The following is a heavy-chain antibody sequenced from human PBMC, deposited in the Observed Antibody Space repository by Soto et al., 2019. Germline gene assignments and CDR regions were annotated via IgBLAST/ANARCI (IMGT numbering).Heavy chain of an antibody. CDR2: IFYSGST. CDR3: ERENYLYISSVSYSSDIDA. Sequence: SETLSLTGTVSGGSISHYYWGWIRQPPGKGLEWIGSIFYSGSTKYNPSLRSRVTISLDMSKNQFFLKLSSVTAADTAVYYCERENYLYISSVSYSSDIDARALRNTVPISS. D-gene: IGHD6-13*01. V-gene: IGHV4-59*01. J-gene: IGHJ6*02. CDR1: GGSISHYY.